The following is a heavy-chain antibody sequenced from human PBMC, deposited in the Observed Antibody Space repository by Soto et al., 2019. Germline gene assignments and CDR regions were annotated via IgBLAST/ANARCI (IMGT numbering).Heavy chain of an antibody. CDR2: IVVGSGLT. CDR1: GSTFTSSA. D-gene: IGHD1-26*01. CDR3: AAVAAPWHTGSYDYFAD. J-gene: IGHJ4*02. V-gene: IGHV1-58*01. Sequence: QMQLVQSGPEVKKPGTSVKVSCKASGSTFTSSAVQWVRQARGQRLEWIGWIVVGSGLTNYEQKLQERITISRDVSTRTAYMELRSSRSEDTAVYYCAAVAAPWHTGSYDYFADWGQGTLVTVGS.